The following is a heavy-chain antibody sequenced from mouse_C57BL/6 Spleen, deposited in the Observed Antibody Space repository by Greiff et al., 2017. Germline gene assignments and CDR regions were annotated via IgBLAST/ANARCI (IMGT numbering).Heavy chain of an antibody. Sequence: QVQLQQPGAELVMPGASVKLSCKASGYTFTSYWMHWVKQRPGQGLEWIGEIDPSDSYTNYNQKFKGKSTLTVDKSSSTAYMQLSSLTSEDSAVYYCARTMDGNYPYYAMDYWGQGTSVTVSS. CDR1: GYTFTSYW. J-gene: IGHJ4*01. CDR3: ARTMDGNYPYYAMDY. V-gene: IGHV1-69*01. D-gene: IGHD2-1*01. CDR2: IDPSDSYT.